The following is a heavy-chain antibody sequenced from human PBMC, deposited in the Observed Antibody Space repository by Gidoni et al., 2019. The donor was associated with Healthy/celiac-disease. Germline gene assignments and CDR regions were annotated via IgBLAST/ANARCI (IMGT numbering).Heavy chain of an antibody. V-gene: IGHV3-23*01. Sequence: EVQLLESGGGLVQPGGSLRLSCAASGFPFSSYAMSWVRQAPGKGLEWVSAISGSGGSTYYADSVKGRFTISRDNSKNTLYLQMNSLRAEDTAVYYCAKGITMIVVVTPFDYWGQGTLVTVSS. CDR1: GFPFSSYA. CDR2: ISGSGGST. J-gene: IGHJ4*02. CDR3: AKGITMIVVVTPFDY. D-gene: IGHD3-22*01.